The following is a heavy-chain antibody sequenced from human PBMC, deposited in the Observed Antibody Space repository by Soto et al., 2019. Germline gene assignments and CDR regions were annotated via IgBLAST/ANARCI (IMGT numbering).Heavy chain of an antibody. V-gene: IGHV4-4*07. CDR2: VYSSGNT. J-gene: IGHJ4*02. Sequence: PSETLSLTCTVSGGSISFYYWSWIRQPAGKGLEWIGRVYSSGNTNYNPSLKSRLTMSVDTSNNQFSLKLRSVTAADTAMYYCARDRRGGTRPHYYDSSGYYNPFDRWGQGTLVTVSS. D-gene: IGHD3-22*01. CDR1: GGSISFYY. CDR3: ARDRRGGTRPHYYDSSGYYNPFDR.